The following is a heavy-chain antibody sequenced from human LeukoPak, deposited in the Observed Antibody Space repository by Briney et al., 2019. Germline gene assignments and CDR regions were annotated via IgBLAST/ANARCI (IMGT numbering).Heavy chain of an antibody. V-gene: IGHV3-30*04. J-gene: IGHJ4*02. CDR1: GFTFRSYV. CDR2: ISPDGNDN. D-gene: IGHD3-10*01. Sequence: PGRALRLSCAASGFTFRSYVMHWVRQAPGKGLEGVAFISPDGNDNYFADSVKGRFTISRDNLQATIYLQIKILRSEDTAIYYCATVPRGEHCHYFDHWGQGTLVTVSS. CDR3: ATVPRGEHCHYFDH.